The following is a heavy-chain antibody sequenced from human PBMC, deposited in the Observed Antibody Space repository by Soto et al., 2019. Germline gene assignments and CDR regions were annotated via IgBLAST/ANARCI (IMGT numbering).Heavy chain of an antibody. Sequence: QVQLVQSGAEVKKPGASVKVSCKVSGYTLTELSMHWVRQAPGKGLGWRGGFDPEDGETIYAQKLQGRVTMTEDTSTDTAYMGLSSLRSEDTAVYYCATDQLYGAYCGGDCYGGFGYWGQGTLVTVSS. CDR2: FDPEDGET. J-gene: IGHJ4*02. D-gene: IGHD2-21*02. V-gene: IGHV1-24*01. CDR1: GYTLTELS. CDR3: ATDQLYGAYCGGDCYGGFGY.